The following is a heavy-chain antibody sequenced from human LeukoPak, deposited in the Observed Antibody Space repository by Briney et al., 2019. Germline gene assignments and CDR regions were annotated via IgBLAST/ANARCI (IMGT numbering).Heavy chain of an antibody. V-gene: IGHV1-2*02. J-gene: IGHJ5*02. D-gene: IGHD2-2*01. Sequence: ASVKVSCKASGYTFTGYYMHWVRQAPGQGLEWMGWINPNSGGTNYAQKLQGRVTMTRDTSISTAYMELSRLRSDDTAVYYCARDLNQLLPTWFDPWGQGTLVTVSS. CDR1: GYTFTGYY. CDR2: INPNSGGT. CDR3: ARDLNQLLPTWFDP.